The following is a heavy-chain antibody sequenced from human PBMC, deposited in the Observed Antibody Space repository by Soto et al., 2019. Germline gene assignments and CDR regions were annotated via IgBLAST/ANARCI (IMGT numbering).Heavy chain of an antibody. D-gene: IGHD6-13*01. V-gene: IGHV1-69*01. Sequence: QVQLVQSGAEVKKPGSSVKVSCKASGGTFSSYAISWVRQAPGQGLEWMGGIIPIFGTANYAQKFQGRVTITADESTSTDYMELSSLRSEDTAVYYCASTPGYSSSWPNGAYFDYWGQGTLVTVSS. J-gene: IGHJ4*02. CDR1: GGTFSSYA. CDR3: ASTPGYSSSWPNGAYFDY. CDR2: IIPIFGTA.